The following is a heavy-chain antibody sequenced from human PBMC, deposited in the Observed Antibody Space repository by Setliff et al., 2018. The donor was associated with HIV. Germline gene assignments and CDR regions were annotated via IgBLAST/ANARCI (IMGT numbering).Heavy chain of an antibody. CDR2: ISATGTTV. J-gene: IGHJ6*02. V-gene: IGHV3-48*01. CDR1: GFVFSDHS. CDR3: ARWGYSRDGMDV. D-gene: IGHD4-4*01. Sequence: PGGSLRLSCAASGFVFSDHSLHWVRQAPGEGLEWLSYISATGTTVSYADSVRGRFIISRDSVRNVLYLQMKNLRVEDTAVYYCARWGYSRDGMDVWGQGTTVTVSS.